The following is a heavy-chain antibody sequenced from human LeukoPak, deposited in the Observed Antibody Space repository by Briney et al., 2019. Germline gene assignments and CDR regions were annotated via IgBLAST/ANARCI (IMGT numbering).Heavy chain of an antibody. CDR1: GYTLTELS. D-gene: IGHD3-3*01. Sequence: ASVKVSCKVSGYTLTELSMHWVRQAPGKGLEWMGGFDPEDGETIYAQKFQGRVTMTEDTSTDTAYMELSSLRSEDTALYHCAKSSDRSGYYQVQHWGQGALVTVSS. CDR3: AKSSDRSGYYQVQH. CDR2: FDPEDGET. J-gene: IGHJ4*02. V-gene: IGHV1-24*01.